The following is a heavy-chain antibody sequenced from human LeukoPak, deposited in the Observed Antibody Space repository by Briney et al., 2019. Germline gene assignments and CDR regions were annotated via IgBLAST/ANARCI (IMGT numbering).Heavy chain of an antibody. Sequence: PGGSLRLSCAASGFTFSSYGMHWVRQAPGKGLEWVAVISYDGSNKYYADSVKGRFTISRDNSKNTLYLQMNSLRAEDTAVYYCAKDNSVSASSSWYAGPFDPWGQGTLVTVSS. J-gene: IGHJ5*02. D-gene: IGHD6-13*01. CDR2: ISYDGSNK. CDR3: AKDNSVSASSSWYAGPFDP. CDR1: GFTFSSYG. V-gene: IGHV3-30*18.